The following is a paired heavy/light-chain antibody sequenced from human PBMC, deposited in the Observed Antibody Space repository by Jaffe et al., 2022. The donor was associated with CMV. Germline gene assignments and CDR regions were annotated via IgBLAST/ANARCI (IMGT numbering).Heavy chain of an antibody. D-gene: IGHD2-2*01. CDR2: INVNEDTA. CDR3: ARDNTRWALDI. CDR1: GYTFTRHH. Sequence: QVQVVQSGAEVKEPGASVKISCKTSGYTFTRHHIHWVRQAPGQGLEWMGKINVNEDTARYPQRFQGRLTMTRDTSTSTVYMELSSLRSDDTAIYYCARDNTRWALDIWGQGTMVIVSS. J-gene: IGHJ3*02. V-gene: IGHV1-46*01.
Light chain of an antibody. J-gene: IGLJ3*02. Sequence: QSALTQPASVSGSPGQSITISCTGTSSDVGNYNYVSWYQQHPGKVPKLIIYDVTSRPSGVSDRFSGSKSGNTASLIISGLQTEDEADYYCSSYTTTKNWIFGGGTTLTVL. CDR1: SSDVGNYNY. V-gene: IGLV2-14*03. CDR2: DVT. CDR3: SSYTTTKNWI.